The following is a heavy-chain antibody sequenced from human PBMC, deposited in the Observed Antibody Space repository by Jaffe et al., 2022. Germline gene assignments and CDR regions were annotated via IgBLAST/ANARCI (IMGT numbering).Heavy chain of an antibody. CDR3: ASRYCSGGSCYSYYFDY. Sequence: EVQLVESGGGLVQPGGSLRLSCAASGFTFSSYEMNWVRQAPGKGLEWVSYISSSGSTIYYADSVKGRFTISRDNAKNSLYLQMNSLRAEDTAVYYCASRYCSGGSCYSYYFDYWGQGTLVTVSS. D-gene: IGHD2-15*01. J-gene: IGHJ4*02. V-gene: IGHV3-48*03. CDR2: ISSSGSTI. CDR1: GFTFSSYE.